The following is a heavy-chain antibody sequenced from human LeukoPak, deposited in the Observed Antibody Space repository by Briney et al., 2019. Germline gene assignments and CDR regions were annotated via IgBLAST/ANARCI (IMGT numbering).Heavy chain of an antibody. D-gene: IGHD6-13*01. V-gene: IGHV1-18*01. CDR3: ARDYGRITANYYGLDI. Sequence: ASVKVSCKASGYTFTSYGISWVRRAPGQGLEWMGWISGYNGHTNYPKKFQGRVTMTTDPSTSTAYMELRWLRSDDTAVYYCARDYGRITANYYGLDIWGQGTTVTVSS. CDR2: ISGYNGHT. J-gene: IGHJ6*02. CDR1: GYTFTSYG.